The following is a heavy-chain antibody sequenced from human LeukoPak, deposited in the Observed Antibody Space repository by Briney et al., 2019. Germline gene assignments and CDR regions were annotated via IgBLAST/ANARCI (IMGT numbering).Heavy chain of an antibody. CDR3: AKDYSYGPYYYYYYMDV. CDR1: GFTFSSYG. Sequence: GGSLRLSCTASGFTFSSYGMHWVRQAPGKGLEWVAFIRYDGSNKYYADSVKGRFTISRDNSKNTLYLQMNSLRAEDTAVYYCAKDYSYGPYYYYYYMDVWGKGTTVTVSS. J-gene: IGHJ6*03. D-gene: IGHD5-18*01. CDR2: IRYDGSNK. V-gene: IGHV3-30*02.